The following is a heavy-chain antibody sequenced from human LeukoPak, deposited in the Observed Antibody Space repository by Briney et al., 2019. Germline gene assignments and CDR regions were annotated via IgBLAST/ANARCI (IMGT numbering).Heavy chain of an antibody. D-gene: IGHD5-24*01. CDR1: GFTFSSYW. CDR3: ARDLHGYYFDY. J-gene: IGHJ4*02. CDR2: VNSDGSTT. V-gene: IGHV3-74*01. Sequence: PGGSLRLSCAASGFTFSSYWMHWVRQAPGKGLVWVSRVNSDGSTTNYADSVKGRFAISRDNAKNSLYLQMNSLRAEDTAVYYCARDLHGYYFDYWGQGTLVTVSS.